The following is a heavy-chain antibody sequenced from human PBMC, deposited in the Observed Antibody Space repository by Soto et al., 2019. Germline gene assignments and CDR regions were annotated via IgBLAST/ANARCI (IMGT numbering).Heavy chain of an antibody. CDR2: ISYDGSNK. Sequence: GGSLRLSCAASGFTFSSYAMHWVRQAPGKGLEWVAVISYDGSNKYYADSVKGRFTISRDNSKNTLYLQMNSLRAEDTAVYYCARITLMTTVVTDFDYWGQGTLVTVSS. D-gene: IGHD4-17*01. J-gene: IGHJ4*02. CDR3: ARITLMTTVVTDFDY. CDR1: GFTFSSYA. V-gene: IGHV3-30-3*01.